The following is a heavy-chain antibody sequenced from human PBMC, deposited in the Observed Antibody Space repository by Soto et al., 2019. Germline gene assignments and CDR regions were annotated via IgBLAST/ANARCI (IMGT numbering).Heavy chain of an antibody. V-gene: IGHV3-9*01. CDR2: ISWNSGSI. J-gene: IGHJ4*02. CDR1: GFTFDDYA. Sequence: GGSLRLSCAASGFTFDDYAMHWVRQAPGKGLEWVSGISWNSGSIGYADSVKGRFTISRDNAKNSLYLQMNSLRAEDTALYYCAKDLKGQLVAGDYGDYVMTYYFDYWGQGTLVTVSS. D-gene: IGHD4-17*01. CDR3: AKDLKGQLVAGDYGDYVMTYYFDY.